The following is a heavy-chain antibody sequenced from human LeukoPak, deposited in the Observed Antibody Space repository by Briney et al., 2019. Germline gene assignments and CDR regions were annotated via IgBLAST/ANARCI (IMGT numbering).Heavy chain of an antibody. J-gene: IGHJ4*02. CDR2: IYDSGTI. V-gene: IGHV4-31*03. CDR3: ARDRTGYFFDD. Sequence: SQTLSLTCTVSGASISSGAYYWSWIRQHPAKGLEWIGYIYDSGTIYYNPSLKSRVTISLHTSKSQFSLILSSVTAADTAVYFCARDRTGYFFDDWGQGTLVTVTS. CDR1: GASISSGAYY.